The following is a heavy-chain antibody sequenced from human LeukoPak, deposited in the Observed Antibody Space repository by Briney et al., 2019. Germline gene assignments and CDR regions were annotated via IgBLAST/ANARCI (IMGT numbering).Heavy chain of an antibody. CDR3: ARDVGDDYVWGSYRYFDAFDI. J-gene: IGHJ3*02. V-gene: IGHV4-39*02. CDR1: GGSISGSTYS. CDR2: IYYSGST. D-gene: IGHD3-16*02. Sequence: SETLSLTCTVSGGSISGSTYSWGWIRQPPGKGLEWIGSIYYSGSTYYNPSLKSRVTISVDTSKNQFSLNLSSVTAADTAVYYCARDVGDDYVWGSYRYFDAFDIWGQGTMVTVSS.